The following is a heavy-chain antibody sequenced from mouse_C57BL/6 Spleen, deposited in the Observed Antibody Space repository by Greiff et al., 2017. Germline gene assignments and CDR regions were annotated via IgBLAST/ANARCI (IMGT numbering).Heavy chain of an antibody. CDR1: GFTFSSYG. Sequence: EVQLVESGGDLVKPGGSLKLSCAASGFTFSSYGMSWVRQTPDKRLEWVATISSGGSYTYYPDSVKGRFTISSDNAKNTLYLQMSSLKSEDTAMYYCAGRQDYGRREVYYCGYWGQGTTLTVSS. CDR3: AGRQDYGRREVYYCGY. J-gene: IGHJ2*01. D-gene: IGHD1-1*01. V-gene: IGHV5-6*01. CDR2: ISSGGSYT.